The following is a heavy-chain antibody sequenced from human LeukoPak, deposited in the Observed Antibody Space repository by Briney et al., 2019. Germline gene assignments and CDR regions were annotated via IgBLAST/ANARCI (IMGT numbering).Heavy chain of an antibody. Sequence: GGSLRLSCAASGFTFDDYAMHWVRQAPGKGLEWVSLISWGGGSTYYADSMKGRFTISRDNSKNSLYLHMNSLRAEDTALYYCAKDRSGNSYGHFDYWGQGTLVTVSP. D-gene: IGHD3-10*01. CDR1: GFTFDDYA. CDR3: AKDRSGNSYGHFDY. CDR2: ISWGGGST. V-gene: IGHV3-43D*04. J-gene: IGHJ4*02.